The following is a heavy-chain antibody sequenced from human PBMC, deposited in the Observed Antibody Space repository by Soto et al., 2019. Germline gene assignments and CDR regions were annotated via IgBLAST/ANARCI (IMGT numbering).Heavy chain of an antibody. CDR2: IIHIFGTA. V-gene: IGHV1-69*19. Sequence: QVQLVQSGAEVKKPGSSVKVSCKASGGTFSSYAISLVRQSPGQGLEWMGVIIHIFGTANYAQKFQGRVAITADESTRTDYMELSSLRSEDTAVYYCASSEIVTAPFQHWGQGTLVTVSS. J-gene: IGHJ1*01. CDR3: ASSEIVTAPFQH. D-gene: IGHD2-21*02. CDR1: GGTFSSYA.